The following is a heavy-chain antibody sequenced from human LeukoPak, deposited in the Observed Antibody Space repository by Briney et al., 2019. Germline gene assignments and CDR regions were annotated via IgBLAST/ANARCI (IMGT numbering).Heavy chain of an antibody. CDR3: AREGTYRSSSERWCDP. CDR1: GGSISSSRDY. J-gene: IGHJ5*02. V-gene: IGHV4-39*02. CDR2: IYYSGST. D-gene: IGHD6-6*01. Sequence: PSETLSLTCTVSGGSISSSRDYWGWIRQPPGKGLEWIGSIYYSGSTYYNPSLKSRVTISVDTSKNQFSLKLSSVTAADTAVYYCAREGTYRSSSERWCDPWGQGTLVTVSS.